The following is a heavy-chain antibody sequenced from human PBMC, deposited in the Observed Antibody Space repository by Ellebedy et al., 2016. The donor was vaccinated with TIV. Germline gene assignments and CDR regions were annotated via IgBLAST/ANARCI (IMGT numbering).Heavy chain of an antibody. D-gene: IGHD3-16*01. CDR3: ARGDSGGAYWYLDL. V-gene: IGHV1-18*04. CDR1: GYTFTSYA. CDR2: ISTYNGNT. Sequence: ASVKVSCXASGYTFTSYAISWVRQAPGQGLEWMGWISTYNGNTNYAQKLQGRVTMTTDTSTSTVYMELRSLTSDDTAVYYCARGDSGGAYWYLDLWGRGTLVTVSS. J-gene: IGHJ2*01.